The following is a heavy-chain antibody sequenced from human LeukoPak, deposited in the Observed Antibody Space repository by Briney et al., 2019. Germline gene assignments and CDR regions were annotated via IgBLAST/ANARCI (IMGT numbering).Heavy chain of an antibody. J-gene: IGHJ6*02. D-gene: IGHD3-10*01. CDR2: IYSGGST. Sequence: GGSLRLSCAASGFTFSSYSMNWVRQAPGKGLEWVSVIYSGGSTYYADSVKGRFTISRDNSKNTLYLQMNSLRAEDTAVYYCARDAPGGMDVWGQGTTVTVSS. CDR3: ARDAPGGMDV. CDR1: GFTFSSYS. V-gene: IGHV3-66*01.